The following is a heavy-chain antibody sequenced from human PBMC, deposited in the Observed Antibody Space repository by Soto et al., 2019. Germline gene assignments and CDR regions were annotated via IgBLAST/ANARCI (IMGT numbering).Heavy chain of an antibody. J-gene: IGHJ2*01. Sequence: QVQLVQSGAEVKKPGASVKVSCKASGYTFTSYAMHWVRQAPGQRLEWMGWINAGNGNTKYSQKFQGSVTITRDTSASTAYMELSSLRSEDTAVYYCAREGRTNYDILTGYPVGWYFDLWGRGTLVTVSS. CDR1: GYTFTSYA. D-gene: IGHD3-9*01. CDR2: INAGNGNT. CDR3: AREGRTNYDILTGYPVGWYFDL. V-gene: IGHV1-3*01.